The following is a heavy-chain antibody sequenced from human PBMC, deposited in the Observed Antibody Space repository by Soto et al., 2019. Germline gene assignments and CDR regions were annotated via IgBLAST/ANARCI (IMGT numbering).Heavy chain of an antibody. V-gene: IGHV3-48*02. Sequence: EVQLVESGGGLVQPGGSLRLSCAASGFTFSSYRMNWVRQAPGKGLEWVSYISSSGSTIYYADSVKGRFTISRDNAKNSLYLQMNSLRDEDTAVYYCARDLRMVYAIDFDYWGQGTLVTVSS. CDR1: GFTFSSYR. CDR2: ISSSGSTI. D-gene: IGHD2-8*01. J-gene: IGHJ4*02. CDR3: ARDLRMVYAIDFDY.